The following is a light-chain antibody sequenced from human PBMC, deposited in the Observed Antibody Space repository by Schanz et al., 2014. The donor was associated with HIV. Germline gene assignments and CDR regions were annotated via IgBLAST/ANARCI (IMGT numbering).Light chain of an antibody. V-gene: IGLV3-1*01. CDR3: QAWDSSAAVA. J-gene: IGLJ2*01. CDR1: NLGSKH. Sequence: SYELTQPPSVSVSPGQTASITCSGENLGSKHTCWYQHKPGQSPVLIIYEDKKRPSAIPGRFSASNSGNTATLTISGTQVIDEADYYCQAWDSSAAVAFGGGTKLTVL. CDR2: EDK.